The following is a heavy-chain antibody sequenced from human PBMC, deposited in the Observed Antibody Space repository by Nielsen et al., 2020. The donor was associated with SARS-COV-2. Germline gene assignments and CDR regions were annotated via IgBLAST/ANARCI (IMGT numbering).Heavy chain of an antibody. D-gene: IGHD5-12*01. CDR3: ARSGYSGYDN. J-gene: IGHJ4*02. Sequence: GSLRLSCTVSGGSVSSGSYYWSWIRQPPGKGLEWIGYIYYSGSTNYNPSLKSRVTISVDTSKNQFSLKLSSVTAADTAVYYCARSGYSGYDNWGQGTLVTVSS. CDR2: IYYSGST. V-gene: IGHV4-61*01. CDR1: GGSVSSGSYY.